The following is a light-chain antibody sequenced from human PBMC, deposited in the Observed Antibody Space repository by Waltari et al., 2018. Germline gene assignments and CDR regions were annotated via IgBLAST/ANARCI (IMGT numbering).Light chain of an antibody. CDR2: YDD. V-gene: IGLV1-36*01. CDR1: SSNIGNNA. J-gene: IGLJ2*01. Sequence: QSVLTQPPSVSVAPRPRVTISCSGSSSNIGNNAVNWYQQPPGKAPKLLLYYDDLLPSGVSDRFSGSKSGTSASLAISGLQSEDEADYYCAAWDDSLIGPVFGGGTKLTVL. CDR3: AAWDDSLIGPV.